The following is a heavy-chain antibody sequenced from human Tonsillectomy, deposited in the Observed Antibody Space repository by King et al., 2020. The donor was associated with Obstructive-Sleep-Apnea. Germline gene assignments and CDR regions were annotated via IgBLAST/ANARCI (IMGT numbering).Heavy chain of an antibody. CDR3: ARLQVCFGGNCYSNPFDS. Sequence: EVQLVESGGGLVKPGGSLRLSCAASGFTFSTYSMNWVRQAPGKGLEWVSSISGSSSYIFYADSLKGRFTISRDNAKNSLYLQMNSLRAEDTAVYYCARLQVCFGGNCYSNPFDSWGQGTLVTVSS. J-gene: IGHJ4*02. CDR2: ISGSSSYI. D-gene: IGHD2-15*01. CDR1: GFTFSTYS. V-gene: IGHV3-21*01.